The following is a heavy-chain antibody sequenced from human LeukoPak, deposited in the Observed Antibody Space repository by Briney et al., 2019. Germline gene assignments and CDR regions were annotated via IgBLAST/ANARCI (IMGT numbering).Heavy chain of an antibody. Sequence: SETLSLTCTVSGGSISSSSYYWGWIRQPPGKWLEWIGSIYYSGSTYYKPSLKSRVTISVDTSKNQFSLKLSSVTAADTAVYYCARGAYYDFWSGSWFDPWGQGTLVTVSS. V-gene: IGHV4-39*01. CDR3: ARGAYYDFWSGSWFDP. CDR1: GGSISSSSYY. J-gene: IGHJ5*02. D-gene: IGHD3-3*01. CDR2: IYYSGST.